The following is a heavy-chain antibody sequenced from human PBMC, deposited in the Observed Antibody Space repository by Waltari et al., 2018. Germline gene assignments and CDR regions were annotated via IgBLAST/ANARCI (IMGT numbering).Heavy chain of an antibody. CDR3: AREKGSGSPWAEKNY. V-gene: IGHV1-69*08. Sequence: QVQLVQSGAEVKKPGSSVKVSCKASGGTFSSYTISWVRQAPGQGLEWMGRIIPILGIANYAQKFQGRVTITADKSTSTAYMELSSLRSEDTAVYYCAREKGSGSPWAEKNYWGQGTLVTVSS. CDR2: IIPILGIA. D-gene: IGHD3-10*01. J-gene: IGHJ4*02. CDR1: GGTFSSYT.